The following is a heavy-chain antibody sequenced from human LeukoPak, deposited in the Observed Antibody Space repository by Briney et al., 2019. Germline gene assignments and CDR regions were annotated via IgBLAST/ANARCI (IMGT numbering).Heavy chain of an antibody. CDR3: ARGKQWLPQYYFDY. Sequence: SETLSLTCAVYGGSFSAHYWNWIRQPPGKGLEWIGEINHSGSTNYNPSLKSRVTISVDTSKNQFSLKLSSVTAADTAVYYCARGKQWLPQYYFDYWGQGTLVTVSS. D-gene: IGHD6-19*01. J-gene: IGHJ4*02. CDR1: GGSFSAHY. V-gene: IGHV4-34*01. CDR2: INHSGST.